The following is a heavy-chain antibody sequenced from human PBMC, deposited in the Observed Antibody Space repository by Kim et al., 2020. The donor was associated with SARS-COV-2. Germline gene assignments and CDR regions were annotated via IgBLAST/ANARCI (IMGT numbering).Heavy chain of an antibody. D-gene: IGHD2-15*01. V-gene: IGHV1-46*01. Sequence: AQKFQGRVTMTRDTSTSTVYMELSSLRSEDTAVYYCARGGTVVAAVWFDPWGQGTLVTVSS. CDR3: ARGGTVVAAVWFDP. J-gene: IGHJ5*02.